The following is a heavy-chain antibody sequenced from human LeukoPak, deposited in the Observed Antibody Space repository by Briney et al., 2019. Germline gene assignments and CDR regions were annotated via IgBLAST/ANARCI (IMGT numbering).Heavy chain of an antibody. D-gene: IGHD6-13*01. CDR1: GGSISSSNW. CDR2: IYHSGST. J-gene: IGHJ5*02. V-gene: IGHV4-4*02. Sequence: SETLSLTCAVSGGSISSSNWWSWVRQPPGKGLEWIGEIYHSGSTNYNPSLKSRVTISVDTSKNQFSLKLSSVTAADTAVYYCARPGIAAAGGTWFDPWGQGTLVTVSS. CDR3: ARPGIAAAGGTWFDP.